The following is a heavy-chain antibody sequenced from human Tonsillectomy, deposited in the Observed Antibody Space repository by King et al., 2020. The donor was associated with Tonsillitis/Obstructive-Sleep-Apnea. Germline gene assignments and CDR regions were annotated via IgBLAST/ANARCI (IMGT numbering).Heavy chain of an antibody. D-gene: IGHD5-18*01. CDR3: ASGVLRGYSYGYGY. Sequence: QLQESGPGLVKPSETLSLTCTVSGGSISSSSYYWGWIRQPPGKGLEWIGSIYYSGSTYSNPSLKSRVTISVDTSKNQFSLNLSSVTAADTAVYYCASGVLRGYSYGYGYWGQGNLVTVSS. V-gene: IGHV4-39*01. CDR1: GGSISSSSYY. J-gene: IGHJ4*02. CDR2: IYYSGST.